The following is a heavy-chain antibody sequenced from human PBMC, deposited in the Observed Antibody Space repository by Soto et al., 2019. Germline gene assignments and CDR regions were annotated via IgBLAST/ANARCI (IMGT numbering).Heavy chain of an antibody. V-gene: IGHV4-38-2*02. J-gene: IGHJ5*02. D-gene: IGHD3-22*01. CDR2: IYHSGTT. CDR3: ARDSSGYYWFHP. CDR1: VFPIISGYF. Sequence: SETLSLTCAVSVFPIISGYFWGWIRQPPGKGPEWLGSIYHSGTTYYNPSVKGRVTISVDTSKNQFSLKMSSVTAADTAVYYCARDSSGYYWFHPWGQGTLAPVSS.